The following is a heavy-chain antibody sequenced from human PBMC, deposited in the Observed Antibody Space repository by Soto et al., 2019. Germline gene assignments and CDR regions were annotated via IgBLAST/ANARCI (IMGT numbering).Heavy chain of an antibody. CDR2: ISSSSSYI. J-gene: IGHJ4*02. V-gene: IGHV3-21*01. Sequence: KTGGSLRLSCAASGFTFSSYSMNWVRQAPGKGLEWVSSISSSSSYIYYADSVKGRFTISRDNAKNSLYLQMNSLRAEDTAVYYCAREFGGGSCYSKACNGYWGQGTLVTVSS. CDR1: GFTFSSYS. D-gene: IGHD2-15*01. CDR3: AREFGGGSCYSKACNGY.